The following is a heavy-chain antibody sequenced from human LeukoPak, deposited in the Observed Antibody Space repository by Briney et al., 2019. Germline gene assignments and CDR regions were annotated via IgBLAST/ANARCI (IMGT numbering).Heavy chain of an antibody. Sequence: GGSLRLSCSASGFTFSSYAMHWVRQAPGKGLEYVSAISSNGGSTYFADSVKGRFTISRDNSKNTLYLQMNTLRAEDTAVYYCARDHGGNYFDYWGQGTLVTVSS. CDR3: ARDHGGNYFDY. J-gene: IGHJ4*02. D-gene: IGHD4-23*01. V-gene: IGHV3-64*04. CDR1: GFTFSSYA. CDR2: ISSNGGST.